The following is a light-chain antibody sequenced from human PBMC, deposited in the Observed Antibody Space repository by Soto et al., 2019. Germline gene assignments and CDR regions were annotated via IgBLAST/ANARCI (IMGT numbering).Light chain of an antibody. CDR3: QQRSNWLT. CDR1: QSVSSN. Sequence: EIVMTQPPATMSVSPGERATLSCRASQSVSSNLAWYQPKPGQDPRPRIYGASSRATGIPDRFSGSGSGTDFTLTISSLEPEDFAVYYCQQRSNWLTFGGGTKVDI. V-gene: IGKV3-11*01. J-gene: IGKJ4*01. CDR2: GAS.